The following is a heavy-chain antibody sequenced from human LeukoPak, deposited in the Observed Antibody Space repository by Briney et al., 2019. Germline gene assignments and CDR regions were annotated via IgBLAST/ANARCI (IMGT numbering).Heavy chain of an antibody. D-gene: IGHD5-18*01. J-gene: IGHJ6*03. V-gene: IGHV3-23*01. CDR2: FSGSGGST. CDR3: ARESGVDTAMGYYYYYYMDV. CDR1: GFTFSSYA. Sequence: PGGSLRLSCAASGFTFSSYAMSWVRQAPGKGLECISGFSGSGGSTYYADSVKGRFTISRDNAKNSLYLQMNSLRAEDTAVYYCARESGVDTAMGYYYYYYMDVWGKGTTVTVSS.